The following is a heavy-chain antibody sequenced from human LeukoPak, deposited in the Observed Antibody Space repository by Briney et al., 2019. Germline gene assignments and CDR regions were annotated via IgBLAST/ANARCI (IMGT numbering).Heavy chain of an antibody. CDR1: GGTFNAYY. J-gene: IGHJ4*02. CDR3: ASPTHYDRWGLMY. D-gene: IGHD3-9*01. CDR2: INHSGFT. V-gene: IGHV4-34*01. Sequence: SETLSLTCAVYGGTFNAYYWSWIRQPPGKGLEWIGEINHSGFTKFNPSLKGRVTISVDTSKHQFSLKLSSVTAADTAVYYCASPTHYDRWGLMYWGQGALVTVSS.